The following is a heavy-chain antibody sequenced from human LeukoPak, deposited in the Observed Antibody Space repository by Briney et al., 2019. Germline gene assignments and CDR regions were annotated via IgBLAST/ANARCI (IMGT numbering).Heavy chain of an antibody. V-gene: IGHV4-59*01. CDR2: IYYSGST. CDR3: ARGTTIAATD. Sequence: SETLSLTCTVSGGSISSYYRSWIRQPPGKGLEWIGYIYYSGSTNYNPSLKNRVTISVDTSKNQFSLKLSSVTAADTAVYYCARGTTIAATDWGQGTLVTVSS. J-gene: IGHJ4*02. D-gene: IGHD6-13*01. CDR1: GGSISSYY.